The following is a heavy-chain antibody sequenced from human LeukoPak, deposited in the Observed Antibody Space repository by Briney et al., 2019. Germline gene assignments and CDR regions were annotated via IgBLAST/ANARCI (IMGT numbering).Heavy chain of an antibody. V-gene: IGHV4-59*01. D-gene: IGHD4-23*01. CDR2: IYYSGRT. Sequence: SETLSLTCTVSGGSISGYYWSWIRQPPGKGLEWIGYIYYSGRTTYNPSLKSRVTTSVDTSKNQFSLKLSSVTAADTAVYYCGSQIMYGGNSYAFDIWGQGTMVTVSS. CDR1: GGSISGYY. CDR3: GSQIMYGGNSYAFDI. J-gene: IGHJ3*02.